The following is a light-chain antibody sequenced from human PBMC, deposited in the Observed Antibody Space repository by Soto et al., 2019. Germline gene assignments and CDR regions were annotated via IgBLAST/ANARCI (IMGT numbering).Light chain of an antibody. CDR1: NLGSKS. Sequence: SYVLSQPPSVSVAPGKTAKITCGGDNLGSKSVHWYQQKPGQAPVLVIYSDGDRPSGSPERISGSKSGNTATLTITRGEAVDEADYHWQLWDTRSVVFGGGTKLTVL. J-gene: IGLJ2*01. CDR2: SDG. CDR3: QLWDTRSVV. V-gene: IGLV3-21*04.